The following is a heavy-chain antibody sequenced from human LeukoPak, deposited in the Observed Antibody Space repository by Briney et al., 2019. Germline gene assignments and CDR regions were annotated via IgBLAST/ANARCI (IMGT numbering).Heavy chain of an antibody. V-gene: IGHV3-21*01. CDR3: ARGWPTIFAWFDP. CDR2: ISSSSSYI. CDR1: GFTFSSYS. Sequence: GGSLRLSCAASGFTFSSYSMNWVRQAPGKGLEWVSSISSSSSYIYYADSVKGRFTISRDNAKNSLYLQMNSLRAEDTAVYYCARGWPTIFAWFDPWGQGTLVTVSS. J-gene: IGHJ5*02. D-gene: IGHD3-3*01.